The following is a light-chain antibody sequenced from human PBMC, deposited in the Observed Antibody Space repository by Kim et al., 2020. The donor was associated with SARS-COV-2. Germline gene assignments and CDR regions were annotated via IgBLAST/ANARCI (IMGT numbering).Light chain of an antibody. J-gene: IGKJ4*01. CDR1: QSVSSN. V-gene: IGKV3-15*01. CDR2: DAS. Sequence: VSPGERAILSWRASQSVSSNVAWYQQKPGQSPRLLIYDASTRPTGIPARFSGTGSGTEFSLTISSLQSEDCAVYYCQQYKSWSLTFGRGTKVDIK. CDR3: QQYKSWSLT.